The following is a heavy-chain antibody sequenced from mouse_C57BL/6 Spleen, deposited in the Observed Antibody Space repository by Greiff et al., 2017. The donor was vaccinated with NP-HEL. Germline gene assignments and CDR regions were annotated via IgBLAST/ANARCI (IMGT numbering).Heavy chain of an antibody. V-gene: IGHV6-6*01. CDR1: GFTFSDAW. CDR2: IRNKANNHAT. D-gene: IGHD2-2*01. CDR3: TRRRGYYGYPFAY. J-gene: IGHJ3*01. Sequence: EVKLMESGGGLVQPGGSMKLSCAASGFTFSDAWMDWVRQSPEKGLEWVAEIRNKANNHATYYAESVKGRFTISRDDSKSSVYLQMNSLRAEDTGIYYCTRRRGYYGYPFAYWGQGTLVTVSA.